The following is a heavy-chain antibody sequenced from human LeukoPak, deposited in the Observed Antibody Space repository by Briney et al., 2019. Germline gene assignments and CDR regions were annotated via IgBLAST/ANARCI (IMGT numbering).Heavy chain of an antibody. CDR2: IFYSGST. CDR1: GGSISSDDYS. D-gene: IGHD4/OR15-4a*01. V-gene: IGHV4-30-4*08. Sequence: SGTLSLTCTVSGGSISSDDYSWSWIRQPPGKGLEWIGHIFYSGSTYYNPSLRSRLTISVDTSKNQFSLKLSSVTAADTAVYYCARDFAEGDYGKFDYWGQGTLVTVSS. CDR3: ARDFAEGDYGKFDY. J-gene: IGHJ4*02.